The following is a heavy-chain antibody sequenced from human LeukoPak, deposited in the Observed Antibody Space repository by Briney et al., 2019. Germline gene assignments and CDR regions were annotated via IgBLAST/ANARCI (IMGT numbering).Heavy chain of an antibody. CDR1: GGSISSSSYY. CDR2: IYYSGST. J-gene: IGHJ5*02. Sequence: SSETLSLTCTVSGGSISSSSYYWGWIRQPPGKGLEWNGSIYYSGSTYYNPSLKSRVTISVDTSKNQFSLKLSSVTAADTAVYYCARVRENYGDSKSLNWFDPWGQGTLVTVSS. CDR3: ARVRENYGDSKSLNWFDP. D-gene: IGHD4-17*01. V-gene: IGHV4-39*07.